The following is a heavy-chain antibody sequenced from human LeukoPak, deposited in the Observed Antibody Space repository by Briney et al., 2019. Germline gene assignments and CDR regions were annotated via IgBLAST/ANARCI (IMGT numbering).Heavy chain of an antibody. D-gene: IGHD4-17*01. CDR2: IKQDGGEI. CDR3: AKSPLYGDYAYYFDY. Sequence: GGSLRLSCAASGFTVSSNYMSWVRQAPGKGLEWVANIKQDGGEIYYVDSVKGRFTISRDNSKNTLYLQMNSLRAEDTAVYYCAKSPLYGDYAYYFDYWGQGTLVTVSS. J-gene: IGHJ4*02. CDR1: GFTVSSNY. V-gene: IGHV3-7*03.